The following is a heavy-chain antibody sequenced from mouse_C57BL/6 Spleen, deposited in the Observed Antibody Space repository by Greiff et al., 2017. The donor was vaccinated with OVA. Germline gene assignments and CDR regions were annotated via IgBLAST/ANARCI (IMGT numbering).Heavy chain of an antibody. J-gene: IGHJ4*01. CDR1: GYTFTSYW. Sequence: VKLQQPGAELVRPGSSVKLSCKASGYTFTSYWMHWVKQRPIQGLEWIGNIDPSDSETHYNQKFKDKATLTVDKSSMTPYMQISSLTSDDSAVCYCATDYYGSSYYYAMDYWGQGTSVTVSS. V-gene: IGHV1-52*01. CDR3: ATDYYGSSYYYAMDY. D-gene: IGHD1-1*01. CDR2: IDPSDSET.